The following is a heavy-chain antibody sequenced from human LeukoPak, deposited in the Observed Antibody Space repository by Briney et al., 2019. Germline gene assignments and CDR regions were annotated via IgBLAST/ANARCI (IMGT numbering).Heavy chain of an antibody. D-gene: IGHD4-17*01. V-gene: IGHV3-30*18. J-gene: IGHJ5*02. Sequence: GGSLRLSCAASGFTFSSYGMHWVRQAPGKGLEWVAVISYDGSNRYYADSVKGRFTISRDNSKNTLYLQMNSLGAEDTAVYYCAKVTVTSGSGAWGQGTLVTVSS. CDR1: GFTFSSYG. CDR3: AKVTVTSGSGA. CDR2: ISYDGSNR.